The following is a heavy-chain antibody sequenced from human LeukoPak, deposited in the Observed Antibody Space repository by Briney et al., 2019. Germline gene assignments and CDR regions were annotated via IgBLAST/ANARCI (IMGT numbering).Heavy chain of an antibody. V-gene: IGHV4-59*01. CDR1: GGSISSYY. CDR2: IYYSGST. CDR3: ARVPDSSGWFDY. D-gene: IGHD6-19*01. Sequence: PSETLSLTCTVSGGSISSYYWSWIRQPPGKGLEWIGYIYYSGSTNYNPSLKSRVTISVDTSKNQFSLKLSSVTAADTAVYCCARVPDSSGWFDYWGQGTLVTVSS. J-gene: IGHJ4*02.